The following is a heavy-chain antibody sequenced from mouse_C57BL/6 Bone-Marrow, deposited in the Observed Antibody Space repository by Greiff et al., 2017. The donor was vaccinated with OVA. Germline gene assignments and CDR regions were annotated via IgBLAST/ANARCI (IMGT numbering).Heavy chain of an antibody. CDR3: ERDEDYGGVAFDY. CDR2: IYYSGTI. D-gene: IGHD2-4*01. CDR1: GISFTTGNYR. V-gene: IGHV3-5*01. J-gene: IGHJ2*01. Sequence: EVKLMESGPGLVKPSQTVFLTCTVTGISFTTGNYRWSWIRQFPGNKLEWIGYIYYSGTITYNPSLTSRTTITRDTPKNQFFLEMNSLTAEDTATYDGERDEDYGGVAFDYWGQGTTLTVSS.